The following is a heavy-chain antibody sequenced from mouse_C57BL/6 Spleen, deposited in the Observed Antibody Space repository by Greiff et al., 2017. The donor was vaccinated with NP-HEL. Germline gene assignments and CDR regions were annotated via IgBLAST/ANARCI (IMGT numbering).Heavy chain of an antibody. CDR2: IYPGDGDT. V-gene: IGHV1-80*01. Sequence: VKLVESGAELVKPGASVKISCKASGYAFSSYWMNWVKQRPGKGLEWIGQIYPGDGDTNYNGKFKGKATLTADKSSSTAYMQLSSLTSEDSAVYFCARPELRYAMDYWGQGTSVTVSS. CDR3: ARPELRYAMDY. J-gene: IGHJ4*01. CDR1: GYAFSSYW.